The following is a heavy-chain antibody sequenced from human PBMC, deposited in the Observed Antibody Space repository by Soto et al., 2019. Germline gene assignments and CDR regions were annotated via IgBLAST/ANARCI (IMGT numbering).Heavy chain of an antibody. CDR2: ISWDGGST. J-gene: IGHJ6*02. CDR3: AKDVKAVADRPYYYYYGMDV. V-gene: IGHV3-43*01. Sequence: GGSLRLSCAASGFTFDDYTMHWVRQAPGKGLEWVSLISWDGGSTYYADSVKGRFTISRDNSKNSLYLQMNSLRTEDTALYYCAKDVKAVADRPYYYYYGMDVWGQGTTVTVSS. CDR1: GFTFDDYT. D-gene: IGHD6-19*01.